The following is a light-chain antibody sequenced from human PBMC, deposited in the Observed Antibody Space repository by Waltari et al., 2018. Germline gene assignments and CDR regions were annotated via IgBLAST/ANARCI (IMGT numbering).Light chain of an antibody. Sequence: QSALTQPASVSGSPGQSITISCTGTTSDIGSYNLVSWYQHHPGKAPKLILYEVTKRPSGVSDRFSGSKSGNTASLTISGLQAEDDADYYCYSSAMSAFVVFGGGTKLTVL. CDR3: YSSAMSAFVV. CDR2: EVT. CDR1: TSDIGSYNL. V-gene: IGLV2-23*02. J-gene: IGLJ3*02.